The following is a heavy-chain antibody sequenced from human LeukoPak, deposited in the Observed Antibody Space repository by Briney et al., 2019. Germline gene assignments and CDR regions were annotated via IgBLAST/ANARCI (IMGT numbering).Heavy chain of an antibody. CDR2: ISYDGSNK. D-gene: IGHD2-2*01. CDR1: GFTFSSYA. CDR3: ARDRRKYQLPIDY. J-gene: IGHJ4*02. V-gene: IGHV3-30-3*01. Sequence: PGGSLRLSCAASGFTFSSYAMHWVRQAPGKGLEWVAVISYDGSNKYYADSVKGRFTISRDNSKNTLYLQMNSLRAEDTAVYYCARDRRKYQLPIDYWGQGTLVTVSS.